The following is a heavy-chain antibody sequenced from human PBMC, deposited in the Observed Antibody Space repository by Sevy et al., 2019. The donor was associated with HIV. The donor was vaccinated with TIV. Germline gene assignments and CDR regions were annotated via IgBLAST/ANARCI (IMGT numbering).Heavy chain of an antibody. V-gene: IGHV3-23*01. CDR1: GFTFSSYA. CDR2: IGGSADYT. J-gene: IGHJ4*02. Sequence: GGSLRLSCVTSGFTFSSYAMSWVRQTPGKGLEWVSAIGGSADYTYYADSVKGRFTISRDNSKNTLYLQMNGLRAEDTAVYYCSKIASEYSYSAYWGQGTLVTASS. D-gene: IGHD5-18*01. CDR3: SKIASEYSYSAY.